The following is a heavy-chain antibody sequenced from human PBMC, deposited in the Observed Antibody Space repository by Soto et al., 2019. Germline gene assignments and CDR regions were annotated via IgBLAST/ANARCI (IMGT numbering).Heavy chain of an antibody. V-gene: IGHV1-2*04. D-gene: IGHD2-2*02. Sequence: ASVKVSCKASGYTFTGYYMHWVRQAPGQGLEWMGWINPNSGGTNYAQKFQGWVTMTRDTSISTAYMELSRLRSDDTAVYYCARDGVLDCSSTSCNNPPHYMDVWGKGTTVTVSS. CDR3: ARDGVLDCSSTSCNNPPHYMDV. CDR2: INPNSGGT. J-gene: IGHJ6*03. CDR1: GYTFTGYY.